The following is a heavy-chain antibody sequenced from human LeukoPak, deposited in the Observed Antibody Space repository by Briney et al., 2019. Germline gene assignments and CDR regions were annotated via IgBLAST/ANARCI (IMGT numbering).Heavy chain of an antibody. Sequence: ASAALSLTCTVSGGPISSTTYYSAWIRQPPGMGLEWIGSVYYGETTSYNPSLERGGIISVDTSKNQFPLRLNSVTAADTAVYYCARQEASYFYYSLDVWGAGTTVIVSS. CDR1: GGPISSTTYY. J-gene: IGHJ6*03. CDR3: ARQEASYFYYSLDV. CDR2: VYYGETT. V-gene: IGHV4-39*01.